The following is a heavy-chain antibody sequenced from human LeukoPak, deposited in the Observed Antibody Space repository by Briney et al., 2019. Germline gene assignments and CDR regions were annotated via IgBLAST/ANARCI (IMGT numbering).Heavy chain of an antibody. Sequence: GGSLRLSCEASGFTISNYDMVWVRQALGKGLEWVANIKPDGTTKFYVDSVKAPFTISRDNALNSLYIPMNRLRAEDTAIYYCARSIPYGTTWYGRSDYWGQGTLVTVSS. CDR2: IKPDGTTK. V-gene: IGHV3-7*03. D-gene: IGHD6-13*01. CDR1: GFTISNYD. J-gene: IGHJ4*01. CDR3: ARSIPYGTTWYGRSDY.